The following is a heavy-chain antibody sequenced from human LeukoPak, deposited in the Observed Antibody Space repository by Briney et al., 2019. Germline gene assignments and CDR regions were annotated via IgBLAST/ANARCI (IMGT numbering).Heavy chain of an antibody. CDR1: GFTLSSYE. J-gene: IGHJ4*02. V-gene: IGHV3-23*01. D-gene: IGHD3/OR15-3a*01. CDR2: IGYSGGDT. CDR3: ARDSGFSGTQRGEY. Sequence: GGSLRLSCIVSGFTLSSYEMTWFRQAPGKGLEWVSSIGYSGGDTHYADSVKGRFTISRDNSKNTLYLQMNSLRAEDTAVYYCARDSGFSGTQRGEYWGQGTLVTVSS.